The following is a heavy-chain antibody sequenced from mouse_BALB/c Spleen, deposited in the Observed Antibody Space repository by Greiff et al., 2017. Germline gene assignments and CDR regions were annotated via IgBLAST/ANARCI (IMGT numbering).Heavy chain of an antibody. V-gene: IGHV2-9*02. CDR2: IWAGGST. D-gene: IGHD4-1*01. CDR3: ARTGFDY. CDR1: GFSLTSYG. J-gene: IGHJ2*01. Sequence: VKVVESGPGLVAPSQSLSITCTVSGFSLTSYGVHWVRQPPGKGLEWLGVIWAGGSTNYNSALMSRLSISKDNSKSQVFLKMNSLQTDDTAMCYCARTGFDYWGQGTTLTVSS.